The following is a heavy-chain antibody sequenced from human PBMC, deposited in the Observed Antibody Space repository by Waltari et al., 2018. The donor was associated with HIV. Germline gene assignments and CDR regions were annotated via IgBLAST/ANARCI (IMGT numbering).Heavy chain of an antibody. V-gene: IGHV3-30*02. Sequence: QVQLVESGGGVVQQGGSLTLSCAASGFPFSSFGMHWVRQAPGKGLEWVTFIRYDGSKKHYADSVKGRFTISRDNSDNTLYLEMNSLRTEDTAVYYCATNIVVAATGTFDYWGQGTRVIVTA. D-gene: IGHD2-15*01. CDR1: GFPFSSFG. J-gene: IGHJ4*02. CDR2: IRYDGSKK. CDR3: ATNIVVAATGTFDY.